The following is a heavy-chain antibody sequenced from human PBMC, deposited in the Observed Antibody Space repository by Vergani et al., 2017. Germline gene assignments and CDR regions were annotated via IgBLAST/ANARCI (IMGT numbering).Heavy chain of an antibody. Sequence: QVQLVQSGAEVKKPGSSVKVSCKASGGTFSSYTISWVRQAPGQGLEWMGRIIPILGIANYAQKFQGRVTITADKSTSTAYMELSSLRSEDTAVYYYASPLHSSGYLFDYWGQGTLVTVSS. CDR3: ASPLHSSGYLFDY. CDR2: IIPILGIA. V-gene: IGHV1-69*02. D-gene: IGHD3-22*01. CDR1: GGTFSSYT. J-gene: IGHJ4*02.